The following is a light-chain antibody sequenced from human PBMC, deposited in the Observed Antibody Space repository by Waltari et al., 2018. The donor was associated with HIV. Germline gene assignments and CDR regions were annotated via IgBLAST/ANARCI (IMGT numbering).Light chain of an antibody. CDR2: AAS. J-gene: IGKJ4*01. V-gene: IGKV1-17*01. CDR1: QGIRKG. Sequence: DIQMTQSPSSLFASVGDRVTITSRASQGIRKGLGWYQQRPGKAAKRLIYAASSLQSGVPSRFSCGGSGTQFTLTISSLQPDDFATYYCRQHNNYPLTFGGGTRVEV. CDR3: RQHNNYPLT.